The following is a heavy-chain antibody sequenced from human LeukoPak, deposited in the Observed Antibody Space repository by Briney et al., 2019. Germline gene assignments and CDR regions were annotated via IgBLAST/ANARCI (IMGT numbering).Heavy chain of an antibody. D-gene: IGHD3-10*01. CDR2: ISSSGSIK. V-gene: IGHV3-11*01. CDR1: GFTFSDYY. J-gene: IGHJ4*02. CDR3: ARSPGSGRHDY. Sequence: GGSLRLSCAASGFTFSDYYMTWIRQAPGKGLEWVSYISSSGSIKSYADSVMGRFAISRDNAKNSLYLQMNSLRTEDTAVYYCARSPGSGRHDYWGQGPLVIVSS.